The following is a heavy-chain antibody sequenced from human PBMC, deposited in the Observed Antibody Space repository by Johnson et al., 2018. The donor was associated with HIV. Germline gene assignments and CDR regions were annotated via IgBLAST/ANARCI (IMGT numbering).Heavy chain of an antibody. Sequence: QVQLVESGGGVVQPGGSLSLSCEASGFTFSRYGMHWVRQAPGKGLEWVAFILYDGNNKNYADSVKGRFTISRDNSKNTLYLQMNSLRAEDTAVYHCEKRLQGGYDAFDIWGQGTMVTVSS. CDR1: GFTFSRYG. CDR2: ILYDGNNK. CDR3: EKRLQGGYDAFDI. J-gene: IGHJ3*02. V-gene: IGHV3-30*02. D-gene: IGHD5-12*01.